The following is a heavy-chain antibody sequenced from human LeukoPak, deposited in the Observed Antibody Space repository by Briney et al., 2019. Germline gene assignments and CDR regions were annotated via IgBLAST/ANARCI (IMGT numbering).Heavy chain of an antibody. J-gene: IGHJ6*02. CDR1: GGTFSSYA. CDR2: IIPLFGTA. V-gene: IGHV1-69*13. Sequence: ASLKVSCKACGGTFSSYAVSWVRQAPGQGLEWMGGIIPLFGTANYAQKFQGRVTITADEFTSTAYMELSSLRSEDTAVYYCARGSSGYGDARFFYGMDVWGQGTTVTVSS. CDR3: ARGSSGYGDARFFYGMDV. D-gene: IGHD4-17*01.